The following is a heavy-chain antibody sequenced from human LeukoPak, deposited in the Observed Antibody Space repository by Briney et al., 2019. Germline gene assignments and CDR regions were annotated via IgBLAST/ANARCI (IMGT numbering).Heavy chain of an antibody. V-gene: IGHV3-30*04. CDR3: ARGNWDMIVVVYYFDY. D-gene: IGHD3-22*01. CDR1: GFTFSSYA. CDR2: ISYDGSNK. J-gene: IGHJ4*02. Sequence: GGSLRLSCAASGFTFSSYAMHWVRQAPGKGLEWVAVISYDGSNKYYADSVKGRFTISRDNAKNSLYLQMNSLRAEDTAVYYCARGNWDMIVVVYYFDYWGQGTLVTVSS.